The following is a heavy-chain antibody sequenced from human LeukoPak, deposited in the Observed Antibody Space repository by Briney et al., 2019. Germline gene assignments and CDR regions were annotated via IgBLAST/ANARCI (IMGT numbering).Heavy chain of an antibody. D-gene: IGHD5-18*01. Sequence: GGSLRLSCAASGFTFSTYVMSWVRQAPGKGLEWVSGISGSGGSTYYADSVKGRFTISRDNSKNTLYLQMNSLRAEDTAVYYCAKSGYSSGIHDSFDIWGQGTMVTVSS. V-gene: IGHV3-23*01. CDR1: GFTFSTYV. J-gene: IGHJ3*02. CDR2: ISGSGGST. CDR3: AKSGYSSGIHDSFDI.